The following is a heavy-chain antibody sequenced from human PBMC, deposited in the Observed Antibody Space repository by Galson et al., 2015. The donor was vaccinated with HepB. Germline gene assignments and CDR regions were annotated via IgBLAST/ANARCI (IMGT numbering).Heavy chain of an antibody. J-gene: IGHJ6*02. CDR3: ARDTRTPDDFWSGHTDVRGLDV. Sequence: WIGYIYYSGTTYYNPSLKSRVTISMDTSKNQFSLKLSSVTAADTAVYYCARDTRTPDDFWSGHTDVRGLDVWGQGTPVTVSS. CDR2: IYYSGTT. D-gene: IGHD3-3*01. V-gene: IGHV4-31*02.